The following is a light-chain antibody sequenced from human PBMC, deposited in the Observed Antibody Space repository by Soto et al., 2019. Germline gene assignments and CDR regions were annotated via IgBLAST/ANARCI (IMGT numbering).Light chain of an antibody. CDR3: QSYDSSLSGFWV. Sequence: QSVLTQPPSVSGAPGQRVTISCTGSSSNIGAGYAVHWYQQFSGTSPKLLIYGNNNRPSGVPDRFSGSKSGTSASLAITGLEAEDEADYYCQSYDSSLSGFWVFGGGTKLTVL. J-gene: IGLJ3*02. CDR1: SSNIGAGYA. CDR2: GNN. V-gene: IGLV1-40*01.